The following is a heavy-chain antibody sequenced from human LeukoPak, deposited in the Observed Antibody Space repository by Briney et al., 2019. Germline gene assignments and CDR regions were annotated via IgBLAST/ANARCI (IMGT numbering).Heavy chain of an antibody. V-gene: IGHV3-15*01. CDR2: IKSRSDGGTT. J-gene: IGHJ4*02. Sequence: PGGSLRLSCATSGFLFNTAWMNWVRQAPGKGLEWIGRIKSRSDGGTTDYAAPVKGRFTISRDDSKNTLFLQMNSLKSEDAAVYFCTTQILPESYSDPVGFGDYWGQGALVIVSS. D-gene: IGHD2-15*01. CDR3: TTQILPESYSDPVGFGDY. CDR1: GFLFNTAW.